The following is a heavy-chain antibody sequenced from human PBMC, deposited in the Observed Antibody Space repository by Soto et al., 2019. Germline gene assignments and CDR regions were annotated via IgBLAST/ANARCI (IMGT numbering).Heavy chain of an antibody. J-gene: IGHJ3*02. Sequence: QVQLVQSGAEVKKPGASVKVSCKASGYTFTSYYMHWVRQAPGQGLEWMGIINPSGGSTSYAQKFQGRVTMTRDTSTSTVYMELSSLRSEDTAVYYCAREGSERELLFPLDAFDIWGQGTMVTVSS. V-gene: IGHV1-46*01. D-gene: IGHD1-26*01. CDR3: AREGSERELLFPLDAFDI. CDR1: GYTFTSYY. CDR2: INPSGGST.